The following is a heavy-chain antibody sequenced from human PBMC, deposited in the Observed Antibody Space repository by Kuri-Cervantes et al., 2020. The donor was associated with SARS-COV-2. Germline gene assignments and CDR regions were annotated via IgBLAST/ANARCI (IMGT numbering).Heavy chain of an antibody. CDR3: ALTSPIVVVPAATGGDFWRGFDY. V-gene: IGHV2-5*02. CDR1: GFSLSTSGVG. D-gene: IGHD2-2*01. CDR2: IYWDDDK. Sequence: SGPTLVKPTQTLTLTCTFSGFSLSTSGVGVGWIRQPPGKALEWLALIYWDDDKRYSPSLKSRLTITKDTSKNQVVLTMTNMDPVDTATYYCALTSPIVVVPAATGGDFWRGFDYWGQGTLVTVSS. J-gene: IGHJ4*02.